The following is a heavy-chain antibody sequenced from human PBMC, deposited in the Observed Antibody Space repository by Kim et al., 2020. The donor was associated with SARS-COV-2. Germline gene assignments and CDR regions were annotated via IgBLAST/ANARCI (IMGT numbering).Heavy chain of an antibody. CDR3: TSNPPSSSPRFDY. CDR1: GFTFSNAW. V-gene: IGHV3-15*01. D-gene: IGHD6-13*01. J-gene: IGHJ4*02. Sequence: GGSLRLSCAASGFTFSNAWMSWVRQAPGKGLEWVGRIKSKTDGETTDYAAPVKGRFTISRDDSKSTLSLQMNSLKTADTAVYYCTSNPPSSSPRFDYWGQGILVTVSS. CDR2: IKSKTDGETT.